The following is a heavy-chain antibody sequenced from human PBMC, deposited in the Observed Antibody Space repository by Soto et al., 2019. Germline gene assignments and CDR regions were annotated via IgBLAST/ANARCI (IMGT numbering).Heavy chain of an antibody. V-gene: IGHV1-3*01. CDR2: INAGNGNT. Sequence: SVKVSCKASGYTFTSYAMHWVRHAPGQRLEWMGWINAGNGNTKYSQKFQGRVTITRDTSASTAYMELSSLRSEDTAVYYCARDRGYDIYYMDVWGKGTTVTVSS. CDR3: ARDRGYDIYYMDV. D-gene: IGHD3-9*01. J-gene: IGHJ6*03. CDR1: GYTFTSYA.